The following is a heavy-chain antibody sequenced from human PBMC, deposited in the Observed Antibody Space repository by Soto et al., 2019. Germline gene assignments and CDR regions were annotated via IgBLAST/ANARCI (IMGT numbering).Heavy chain of an antibody. CDR3: ARSRCRGWSFDY. V-gene: IGHV4-59*01. D-gene: IGHD6-19*01. CDR2: IYYSGST. J-gene: IGHJ4*02. Sequence: QVQLQESGPGLVKPSETLSITCNVSGGSISTYYWSWFRQPPGKGLEWIGYIYYSGSTKYNPSLESRISIALDTSKTQFSLKLTSLNASDTAVYYCARSRCRGWSFDYWGQGTLVSVSS. CDR1: GGSISTYY.